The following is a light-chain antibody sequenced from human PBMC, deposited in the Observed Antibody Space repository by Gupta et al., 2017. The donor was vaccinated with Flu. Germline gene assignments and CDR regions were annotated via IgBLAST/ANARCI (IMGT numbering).Light chain of an antibody. CDR3: QETYTTPYT. V-gene: IGKV1-39*01. CDR2: GAS. J-gene: IGKJ2*01. Sequence: DIQMTQSPSSVSASVGDRLTVTCRASQTISKCLNWYQQKPGKAPKLLISGASTLQTGVPSRFTGSGSGTDFTLTIASLQPEDSATYYCQETYTTPYTFALGTNLEIK. CDR1: QTISKC.